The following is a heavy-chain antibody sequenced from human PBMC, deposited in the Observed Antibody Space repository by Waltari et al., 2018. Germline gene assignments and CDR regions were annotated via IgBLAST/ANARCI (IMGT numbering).Heavy chain of an antibody. Sequence: EVQLVQSGAEVQKPGESLKISCKGSGYSFTSYWIGWVRQVPGKGLEWMGIIYPGGSDTSYSPAFHGHVTISAGKSISTADLQWSSLNASDTAMYACARRSKVAATFDCYYYYMDVWGKGTTVTVSS. CDR1: GYSFTSYW. CDR3: ARRSKVAATFDCYYYYMDV. CDR2: IYPGGSDT. V-gene: IGHV5-51*01. D-gene: IGHD2-15*01. J-gene: IGHJ6*03.